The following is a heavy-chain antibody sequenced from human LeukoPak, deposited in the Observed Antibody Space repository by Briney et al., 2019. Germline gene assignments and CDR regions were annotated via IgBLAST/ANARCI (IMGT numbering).Heavy chain of an antibody. CDR2: IYYSGST. CDR1: GASISSYY. CDR3: ASPPLAARMDV. J-gene: IGHJ6*03. D-gene: IGHD6-6*01. V-gene: IGHV4-39*01. Sequence: SETLSLTCTVSGASISSYYWGWIRQPPGKGLEWIGSIYYSGSTYYNPSLKSRVTISVDTSKNQFSLKLSSVTAADTAVYYCASPPLAARMDVWGKGTTVTVSS.